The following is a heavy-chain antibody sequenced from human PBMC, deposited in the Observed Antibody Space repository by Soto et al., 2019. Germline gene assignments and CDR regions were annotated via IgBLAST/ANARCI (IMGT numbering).Heavy chain of an antibody. CDR1: GFTFSSYW. CDR2: IKQDGSEK. V-gene: IGHV3-7*01. D-gene: IGHD6-13*01. CDR3: ARDREQLLQSPIDY. J-gene: IGHJ4*02. Sequence: GGSLRLSCAASGFTFSSYWMSWVRQAPGKGLEWVANIKQDGSEKYYVDSVKGRFTISRDNAKNSLYLQMNSLRAEDTAVYYCARDREQLLQSPIDYWGQGTLVTVSS.